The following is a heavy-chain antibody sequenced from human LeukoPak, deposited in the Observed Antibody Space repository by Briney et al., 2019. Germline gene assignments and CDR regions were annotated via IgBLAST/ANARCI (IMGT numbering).Heavy chain of an antibody. CDR2: INSSGGST. V-gene: IGHV1-46*01. CDR1: GYIFTSYN. Sequence: ASVKVSCKASGYIFTSYNMYWVRQAPGQGLEWMGIINSSGGSTNYAQKFQGRATMTTDTSTSTAYMELRSLRSDDTAVYYCARGSTVRYYYDSSGYYRGPVDYWGQGTLVTVSS. J-gene: IGHJ4*02. CDR3: ARGSTVRYYYDSSGYYRGPVDY. D-gene: IGHD3-22*01.